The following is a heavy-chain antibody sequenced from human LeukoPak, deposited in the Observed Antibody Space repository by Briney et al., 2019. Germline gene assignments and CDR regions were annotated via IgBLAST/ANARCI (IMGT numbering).Heavy chain of an antibody. D-gene: IGHD6-13*01. CDR3: ARGRYSSTWSPSEY. Sequence: GGSLRLSCAASGFTFSSYSINWVRQAPGKGLEWGSSITSSSSYIYYADSVKGRFTISRDNAKNSLYLQMNSLRVDDTAVYYCARGRYSSTWSPSEYWGQGTLVTVSS. J-gene: IGHJ4*02. CDR1: GFTFSSYS. V-gene: IGHV3-21*01. CDR2: ITSSSSYI.